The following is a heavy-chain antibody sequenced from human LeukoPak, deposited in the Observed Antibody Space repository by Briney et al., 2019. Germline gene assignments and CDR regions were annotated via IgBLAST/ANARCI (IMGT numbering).Heavy chain of an antibody. CDR3: ARSGRGTYYYFDL. D-gene: IGHD5-12*01. CDR2: ISTYNGNT. V-gene: IGHV1-18*01. CDR1: GYTFSNFG. Sequence: GASVKVSCKTSGYTFSNFGINWVRQAPGQGLEWMGWISTYNGNTNYAQKFLGRVSMTADTSTSTAYMELRSLTSDDTAVYYCARSGRGTYYYFDLWGLGTLVTVSS. J-gene: IGHJ4*02.